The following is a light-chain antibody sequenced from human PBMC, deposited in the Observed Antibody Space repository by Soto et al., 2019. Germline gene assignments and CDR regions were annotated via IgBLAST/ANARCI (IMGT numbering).Light chain of an antibody. J-gene: IGKJ4*01. V-gene: IGKV3-15*01. Sequence: EIVLTQSPATLSLSPGERATLSCMASQSVSSYLAWYQQKPGQAPRLLIYGASTRATGIPARFSGGGSGTEFTLTISSLQSADFAVYYCQQYNDWPLTFGGGTKVDIK. CDR1: QSVSSY. CDR2: GAS. CDR3: QQYNDWPLT.